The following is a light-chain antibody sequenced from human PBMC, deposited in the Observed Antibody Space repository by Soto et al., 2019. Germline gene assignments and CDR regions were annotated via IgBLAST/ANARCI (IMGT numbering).Light chain of an antibody. V-gene: IGKV1-5*01. Sequence: DIQMTQSPSTLSASVGDRVPITCRASQSISSWLAWYQQKPGKAPKLLIYDASSLESGVPSRFSGSGSGTDFTLTISSLQPDDFATYYCQQYVTFGQGTKVDI. CDR2: DAS. CDR1: QSISSW. CDR3: QQYVT. J-gene: IGKJ1*01.